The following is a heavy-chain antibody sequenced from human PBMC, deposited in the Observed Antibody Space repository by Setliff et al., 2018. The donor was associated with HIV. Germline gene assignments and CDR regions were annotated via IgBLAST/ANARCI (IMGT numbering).Heavy chain of an antibody. CDR3: ARGTGIQLWLKGGDYYYYYMDV. D-gene: IGHD5-18*01. J-gene: IGHJ6*03. CDR1: GDSVSSNSAA. Sequence: PSQTLSLTCAISGDSVSSNSAAWNWIRQSPSRGLEWLGRTYYRSKWYNDYAVSVKSRITINPDTSKNQFSLQPNSVTPEDTAVYYCARGTGIQLWLKGGDYYYYYMDVWGKGTTVTV. V-gene: IGHV6-1*01. CDR2: TYYRSKWYN.